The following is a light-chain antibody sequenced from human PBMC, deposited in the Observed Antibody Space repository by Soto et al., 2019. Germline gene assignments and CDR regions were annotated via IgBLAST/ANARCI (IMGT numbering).Light chain of an antibody. Sequence: EIVLTQSPATLSSSPGETATLSCRASQYVGTRLAWYQHKPGQAPRLLIYYMSKRATGIPARFSGSGSGTDFTLTICNLAPGDFAVYYCQQYNNWPRTFGQGTKVDIK. CDR1: QYVGTR. V-gene: IGKV3-11*01. CDR2: YMS. J-gene: IGKJ1*01. CDR3: QQYNNWPRT.